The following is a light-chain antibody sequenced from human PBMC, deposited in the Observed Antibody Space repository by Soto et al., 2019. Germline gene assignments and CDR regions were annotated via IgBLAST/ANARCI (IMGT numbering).Light chain of an antibody. J-gene: IGKJ1*01. V-gene: IGKV3-20*01. Sequence: GVSQSPCTLSLSTGERATLSCRASQSVSNNYLAWYQQKPGQAPRLLIYGASNRATGIPDRFSGSGSGTDFTLTISRLEPEDFAVYYCQQYGSSGTFGQGTKVAIK. CDR2: GAS. CDR3: QQYGSSGT. CDR1: QSVSNNY.